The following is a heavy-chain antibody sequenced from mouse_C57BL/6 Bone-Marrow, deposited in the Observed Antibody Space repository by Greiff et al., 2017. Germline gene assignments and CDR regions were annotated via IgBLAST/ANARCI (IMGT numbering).Heavy chain of an antibody. V-gene: IGHV1-59*01. CDR2: IDPSDSYT. CDR3: ARFYDGYYDYYAMDY. Sequence: QVQLKQPGAELVRPGTSVKLSCKASGYTFTSYWMHWVKQRPGQGLEWIGVIDPSDSYTNYNQKFKGKATLTVDTSSSTAYMQLSSLTSEDSAVYYCARFYDGYYDYYAMDYWGQGTSVTVSS. CDR1: GYTFTSYW. J-gene: IGHJ4*01. D-gene: IGHD2-3*01.